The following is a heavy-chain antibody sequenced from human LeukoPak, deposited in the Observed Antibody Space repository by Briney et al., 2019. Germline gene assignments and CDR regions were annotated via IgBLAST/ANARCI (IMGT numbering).Heavy chain of an antibody. Sequence: PGGSLRLSCAASGFSLSNYAMSWVRQAPARGPEWVSSIRGGDATFYADSVKGRFTLSRDDSRNTVYLQLNNLRVEDTAIYYCAKANWASNADAGWWGQGTQVTVSS. CDR2: IRGGDAT. V-gene: IGHV3-23*01. J-gene: IGHJ4*02. D-gene: IGHD6-19*01. CDR1: GFSLSNYA. CDR3: AKANWASNADAGW.